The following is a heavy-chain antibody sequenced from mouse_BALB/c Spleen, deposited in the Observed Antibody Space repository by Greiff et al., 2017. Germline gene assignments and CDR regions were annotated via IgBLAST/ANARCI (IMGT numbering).Heavy chain of an antibody. CDR3: ARWELTGTFAY. CDR2: ISSGSSTI. J-gene: IGHJ3*01. D-gene: IGHD4-1*01. V-gene: IGHV5-17*02. Sequence: EVHLVESGGGLVQPGGSRKLSCAASGFTFSSFGMHWVRQAPEKGLEWVAYISSGSSTIYYADTVKGRFTISRDNPKNTLFLQMTSLRSEDTAMYYCARWELTGTFAYWGQGTLVTVSA. CDR1: GFTFSSFG.